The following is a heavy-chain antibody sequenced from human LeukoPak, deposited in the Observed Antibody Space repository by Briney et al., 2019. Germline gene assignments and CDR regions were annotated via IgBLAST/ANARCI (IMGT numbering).Heavy chain of an antibody. CDR1: GFTFSSYE. Sequence: GGSLRLSCSASGFTFSSYEMNWVRQAPGKGLEWVSYISGSGGSRYYADSVKGRFTISRDNTRNSLYLQMDSLRAEDTALYYCARVEQQLVRGYWGQGTLVTVSA. J-gene: IGHJ4*02. CDR3: ARVEQQLVRGY. D-gene: IGHD6-13*01. V-gene: IGHV3-48*03. CDR2: ISGSGGSR.